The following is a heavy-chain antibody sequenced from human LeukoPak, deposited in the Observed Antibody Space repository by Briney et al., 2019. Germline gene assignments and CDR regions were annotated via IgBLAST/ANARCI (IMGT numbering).Heavy chain of an antibody. J-gene: IGHJ6*02. Sequence: SETLSLTCAVYGGSFSGYYWSWIRQPPGKGLEWIGEINHSGSTNYNPSLKSRVTISVDTSKNQFSLKLSSVTAADTAVYYCARGRIQLWLQAHYYYYGMDVWGQGTTVTVSS. CDR1: GGSFSGYY. D-gene: IGHD5-18*01. V-gene: IGHV4-34*01. CDR3: ARGRIQLWLQAHYYYYGMDV. CDR2: INHSGST.